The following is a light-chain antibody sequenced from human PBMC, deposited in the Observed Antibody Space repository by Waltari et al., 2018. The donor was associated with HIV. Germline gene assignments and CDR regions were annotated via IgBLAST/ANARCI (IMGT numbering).Light chain of an antibody. J-gene: IGKJ3*01. CDR1: QSVSSD. Sequence: ELVLTQSPETLYLSPGEGVTLSCRASQSVSSDLAWYQQKPGQASRLLIYDASKRATGIPARVIRSGSGTDFTLTIASLEPEDFAHYCCQQYNNWPLITFGPGTKVDVK. CDR3: QQYNNWPLIT. CDR2: DAS. V-gene: IGKV3-11*01.